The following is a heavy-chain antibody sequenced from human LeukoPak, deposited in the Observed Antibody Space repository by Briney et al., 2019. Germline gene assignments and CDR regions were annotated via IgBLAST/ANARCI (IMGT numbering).Heavy chain of an antibody. CDR3: ARQNGFLEWLFPFDP. CDR2: IYPGDSDT. V-gene: IGHV5-51*01. Sequence: GESLKIPCKGSGYSFTSYWIGWVRQMPGKGLEWMGIIYPGDSDTRYSPSFQGQVTISADKSISTAYLQWSSLKASDTAMYYCARQNGFLEWLFPFDPWGQGTLVTVSS. J-gene: IGHJ5*02. CDR1: GYSFTSYW. D-gene: IGHD3-3*01.